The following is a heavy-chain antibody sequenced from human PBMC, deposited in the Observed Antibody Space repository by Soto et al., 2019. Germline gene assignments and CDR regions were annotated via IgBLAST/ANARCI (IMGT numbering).Heavy chain of an antibody. Sequence: PGGSLRLSCAASGFTFSSYGMHWVRQAPGKGLEWVAVIWYDGSNKYYADSVKGRFTISRDNSKNTLYLQMNSLRAEDTAVYYCARGYSGRVIREYYFDYWGQGTLVTVSS. CDR2: IWYDGSNK. D-gene: IGHD2-15*01. J-gene: IGHJ4*02. CDR1: GFTFSSYG. V-gene: IGHV3-33*01. CDR3: ARGYSGRVIREYYFDY.